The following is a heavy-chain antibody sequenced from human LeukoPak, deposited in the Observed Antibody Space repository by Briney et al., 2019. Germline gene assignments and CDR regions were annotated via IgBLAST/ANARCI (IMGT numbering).Heavy chain of an antibody. CDR1: GGSISSSGYY. CDR2: IYYSGST. V-gene: IGHV4-39*01. J-gene: IGHJ5*02. Sequence: SETLSLTCTLSGGSISSSGYYWGWIRQPPAKGLEWIARIYYSGSTYSNPSLKSRVTISVDTSKNQLSLKLSSLTAADTAVYYCARHEYSGSYYGLSWFDPWGQGTLVTVSS. CDR3: ARHEYSGSYYGLSWFDP. D-gene: IGHD1-26*01.